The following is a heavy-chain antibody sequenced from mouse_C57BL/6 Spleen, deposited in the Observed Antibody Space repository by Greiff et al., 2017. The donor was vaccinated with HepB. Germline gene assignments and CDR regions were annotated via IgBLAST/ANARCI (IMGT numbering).Heavy chain of an antibody. Sequence: QVQLQQSGAELVRPGASVKLSCKASGYTFTDYYINWVKQRPGQGLEWIARIYPGSGNTYYNEKFKGKATLTAEKSSSTAYMQLSSLTSEDSAVYFCARWRVYDGYGAVYAMDYWGQGTSVTVSS. CDR1: GYTFTDYY. V-gene: IGHV1-76*01. CDR3: ARWRVYDGYGAVYAMDY. J-gene: IGHJ4*01. D-gene: IGHD2-3*01. CDR2: IYPGSGNT.